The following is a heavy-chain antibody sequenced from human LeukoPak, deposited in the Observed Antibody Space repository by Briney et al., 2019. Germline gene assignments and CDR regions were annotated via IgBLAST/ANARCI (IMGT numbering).Heavy chain of an antibody. J-gene: IGHJ3*02. CDR2: LHYSGST. CDR3: ARGSDLDAFDI. CDR1: GDSVSSFY. V-gene: IGHV4-59*02. Sequence: PSETLSLTCTVSGDSVSSFYWSWLRQPPGKGLQWIGHLHYSGSTNYNPSLKSRVSTSLDTSKNQFSLNLRSVSAADTAVYYCARGSDLDAFDIWGQGTMVTVSS. D-gene: IGHD3-10*01.